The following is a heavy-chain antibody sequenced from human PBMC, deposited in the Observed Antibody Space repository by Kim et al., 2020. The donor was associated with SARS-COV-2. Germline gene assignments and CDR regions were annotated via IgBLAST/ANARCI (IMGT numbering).Heavy chain of an antibody. Sequence: NPTLKSRVPLAVDTAKNQFSLKLSAVTAADTAVYYCASGGDYGGLDYWGQGTLVTVSS. CDR3: ASGGDYGGLDY. J-gene: IGHJ4*02. D-gene: IGHD3-16*01. V-gene: IGHV4-59*09.